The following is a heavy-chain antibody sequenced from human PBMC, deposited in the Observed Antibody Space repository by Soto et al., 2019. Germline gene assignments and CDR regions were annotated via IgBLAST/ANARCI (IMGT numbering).Heavy chain of an antibody. CDR3: ARGIAAAGNFDI. Sequence: SETLSPTCTVSGGSISSSSYYWGWIRQPPGKGLEWIGSIYYSGSTYYNPSLKSRVTISVDTSKNQFSLKLSSVTAADTAVYYCARGIAAAGNFDIWGQGTMVTVSS. V-gene: IGHV4-39*01. CDR2: IYYSGST. J-gene: IGHJ3*02. CDR1: GGSISSSSYY. D-gene: IGHD6-13*01.